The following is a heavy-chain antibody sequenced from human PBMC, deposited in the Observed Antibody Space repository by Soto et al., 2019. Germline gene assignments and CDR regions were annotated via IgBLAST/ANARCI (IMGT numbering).Heavy chain of an antibody. D-gene: IGHD3-22*01. J-gene: IGHJ6*02. CDR2: ISSSSSYI. V-gene: IGHV3-21*01. CDR1: GFTFSSYS. Sequence: GGSLRLSCAASGFTFSSYSMNWVRQAPGKGLEWVSSISSSSSYIYYADSVKGRFTISRDNAKNSLYLQMNSLRAEDTAVYYCARGSYYYDSSGQTRVYGMDVWGQGTTVTVSS. CDR3: ARGSYYYDSSGQTRVYGMDV.